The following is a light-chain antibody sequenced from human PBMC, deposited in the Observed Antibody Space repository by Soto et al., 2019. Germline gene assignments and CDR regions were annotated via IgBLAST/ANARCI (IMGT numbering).Light chain of an antibody. Sequence: DIQMTQSPSTLSESVGDRVTITCRASQSISTWLAWYQQKPGKAPNLLIYKASNLESGVPSRFSGSGSGTEFTLTISSLQPDDFATYYCQQCNTYPLTFGGGTKVEIK. CDR2: KAS. CDR1: QSISTW. CDR3: QQCNTYPLT. V-gene: IGKV1-5*03. J-gene: IGKJ4*01.